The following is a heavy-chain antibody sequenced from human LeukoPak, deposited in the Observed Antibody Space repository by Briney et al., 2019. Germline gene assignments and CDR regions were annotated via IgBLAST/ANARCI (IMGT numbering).Heavy chain of an antibody. Sequence: ASVKVSCKTSGYTFTSYDVNWVRQATGQGLEWMEYMNPNSGITGFAQKFQGRITMTWDTSISTAYMELSSLRSEDTAVYYCARDDNWNDGRGLDDWGQGTLVTVSS. D-gene: IGHD1-1*01. CDR1: GYTFTSYD. CDR3: ARDDNWNDGRGLDD. J-gene: IGHJ4*02. CDR2: MNPNSGIT. V-gene: IGHV1-8*01.